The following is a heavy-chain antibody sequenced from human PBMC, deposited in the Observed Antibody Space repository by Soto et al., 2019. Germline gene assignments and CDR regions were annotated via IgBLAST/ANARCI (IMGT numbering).Heavy chain of an antibody. CDR2: INHSGST. D-gene: IGHD3-3*01. CDR3: ARGPYDFWSGYYSYWFDP. CDR1: GGSFSGYY. V-gene: IGHV4-34*01. J-gene: IGHJ5*02. Sequence: SETLSLTCAVYGGSFSGYYWSWIRQPPGKGLEWIGEINHSGSTNYNPSLKSRVTISVDTSKNQFSLKLSSVTAADTAVYYCARGPYDFWSGYYSYWFDPWGQGTLVTVSS.